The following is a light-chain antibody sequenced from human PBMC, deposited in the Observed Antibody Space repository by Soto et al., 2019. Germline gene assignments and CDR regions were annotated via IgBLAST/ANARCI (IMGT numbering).Light chain of an antibody. Sequence: QSALTQPPSASGSPGQSVAISCTGTSSDVGGYNYVSWYQQHPGKAPKLMIYEVSNRPSGVSNRFSGSKSGNTASLTISGLQAEDETDYYCFSYTSSGTYVFGTGTQLTVL. V-gene: IGLV2-14*01. CDR1: SSDVGGYNY. CDR2: EVS. CDR3: FSYTSSGTYV. J-gene: IGLJ1*01.